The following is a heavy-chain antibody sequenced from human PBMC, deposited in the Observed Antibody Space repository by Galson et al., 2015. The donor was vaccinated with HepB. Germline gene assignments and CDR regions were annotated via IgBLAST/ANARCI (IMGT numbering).Heavy chain of an antibody. J-gene: IGHJ6*02. CDR1: GFIFSGSA. CDR3: SRLNLRSSSNGTYLYDYGMDV. D-gene: IGHD6-13*01. V-gene: IGHV3-73*01. Sequence: SLRLSCAASGFIFSGSAMHWVRQASGKGLEWVGRIRSKTNSYATAYAASVKGRFTISRDDSKNTAYLQMNSLKTEDTAVYYCSRLNLRSSSNGTYLYDYGMDVLGQGTTVTVFS. CDR2: IRSKTNSYAT.